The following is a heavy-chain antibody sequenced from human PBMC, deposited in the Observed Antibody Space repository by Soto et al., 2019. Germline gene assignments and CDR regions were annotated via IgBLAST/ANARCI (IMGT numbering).Heavy chain of an antibody. V-gene: IGHV4-34*01. J-gene: IGHJ5*02. Sequence: SETLSLTCAVYGGSFSGYYWSWIRQPPGKGLEWIGEINHSGSTNYNPSLKSRVTISVDTSKNQFSLKLSSVTAADTAVYYCARETITIFNNWFDPWGQGTLVTVSS. CDR2: INHSGST. CDR3: ARETITIFNNWFDP. CDR1: GGSFSGYY. D-gene: IGHD3-9*01.